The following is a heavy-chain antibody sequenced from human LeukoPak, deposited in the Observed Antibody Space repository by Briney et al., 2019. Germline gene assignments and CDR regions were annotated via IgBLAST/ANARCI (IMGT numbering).Heavy chain of an antibody. J-gene: IGHJ4*01. CDR3: ARDRVGGDLTGVSLY. V-gene: IGHV1-18*01. CDR1: GYPFDNFG. D-gene: IGHD4-17*01. Sequence: AAVTVSFKASGYPFDNFGLTWVRQAPGQGLEWMGWISAYNGNTHYAQKFRGRLTLTTETSTSTAYLELRSLKSDDTAVYYCARDRVGGDLTGVSLYWGQGTLVTVSS. CDR2: ISAYNGNT.